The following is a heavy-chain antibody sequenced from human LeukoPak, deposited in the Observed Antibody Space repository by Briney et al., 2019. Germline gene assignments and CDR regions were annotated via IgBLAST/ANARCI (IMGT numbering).Heavy chain of an antibody. D-gene: IGHD3-10*01. CDR2: FHYSGNT. CDR1: GGSISSDASY. CDR3: ARRAPYHYGSGSHYLDY. V-gene: IGHV4-31*03. Sequence: PSETLSLTCTVSGGSISSDASYWSWIRRHPEKGLEWIGDFHYSGNTYYNPSLKGRVSISVDTSENQFSLKLNSVTAADTAVYYCARRAPYHYGSGSHYLDYWGLGILVTVSS. J-gene: IGHJ4*02.